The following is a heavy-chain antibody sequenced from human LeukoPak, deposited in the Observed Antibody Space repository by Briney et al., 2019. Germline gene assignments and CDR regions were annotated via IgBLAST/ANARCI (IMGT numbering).Heavy chain of an antibody. CDR1: GFTFSSYA. CDR3: AKGSDTPIGVEGYDAFDI. Sequence: GGSLRLSCAASGFTFSSYAMSWVRQAPGKGLEWVSAISGSGGSTYYADSVKGRFTISRDNSKNTLYLQMNSLRAEDTAVYYCAKGSDTPIGVEGYDAFDIWGQGTMVTVSS. J-gene: IGHJ3*02. V-gene: IGHV3-23*01. CDR2: ISGSGGST. D-gene: IGHD3-3*01.